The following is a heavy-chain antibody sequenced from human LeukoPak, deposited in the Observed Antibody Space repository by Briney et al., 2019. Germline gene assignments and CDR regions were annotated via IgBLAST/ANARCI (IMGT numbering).Heavy chain of an antibody. V-gene: IGHV3-23*01. CDR2: ISSSGGST. CDR3: AKAGVGATVSDY. Sequence: GGSLRLSCAASGFTFSSYAMSWVRQAPGKGLEWVSAISSSGGSTNYADSVKGRFTISRDNLKNTLYLQMNSLRAEDTAVYYCAKAGVGATVSDYWGQGTLVTVSS. CDR1: GFTFSSYA. D-gene: IGHD1-26*01. J-gene: IGHJ4*02.